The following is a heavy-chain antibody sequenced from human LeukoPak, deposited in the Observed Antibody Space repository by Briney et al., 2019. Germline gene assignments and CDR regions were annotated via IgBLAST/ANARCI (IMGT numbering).Heavy chain of an antibody. CDR1: GGTSSSYA. Sequence: SVKVSCKASGGTSSSYAISWVRHAPGQGLEWMGGIIPIFGTANFAQKFQGRVTITTDESTSTAYMELSSLRSEDTAVYYCARVRTGESSGWFYFDYWGQGTLVTVSS. J-gene: IGHJ4*02. CDR3: ARVRTGESSGWFYFDY. D-gene: IGHD6-19*01. CDR2: IIPIFGTA. V-gene: IGHV1-69*05.